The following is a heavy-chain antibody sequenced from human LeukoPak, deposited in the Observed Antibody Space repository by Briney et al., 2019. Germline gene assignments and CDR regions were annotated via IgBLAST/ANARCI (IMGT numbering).Heavy chain of an antibody. CDR2: IYYSGST. Sequence: SETLSLTCTVSGGSISSYYWSWIRQPPGKGLEWIGYIYYSGSTNYNPSLKSRVTISVDTSKNQFSLKLSSVTAADTAVHYCARLIYHSSGYSNYYYYGMDVWGQGTTVTVSS. CDR1: GGSISSYY. D-gene: IGHD3-22*01. V-gene: IGHV4-59*08. CDR3: ARLIYHSSGYSNYYYYGMDV. J-gene: IGHJ6*02.